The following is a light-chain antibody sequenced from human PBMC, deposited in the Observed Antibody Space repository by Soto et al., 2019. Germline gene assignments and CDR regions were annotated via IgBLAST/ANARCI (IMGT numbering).Light chain of an antibody. CDR3: AAWDDSLNGHVV. CDR2: SDN. Sequence: QSVLTQPPSASGTPGQRVTISCSGSSSNIGSNTVNWYQQLPGTAPKLLIYSDNQRPSGVPDRFSGSKSGTSASLAISGLQSEDEALYYCAAWDDSLNGHVVFGGGTQLTVL. J-gene: IGLJ2*01. V-gene: IGLV1-44*01. CDR1: SSNIGSNT.